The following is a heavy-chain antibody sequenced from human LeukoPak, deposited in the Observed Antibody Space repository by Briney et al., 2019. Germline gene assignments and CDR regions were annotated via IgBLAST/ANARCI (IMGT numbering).Heavy chain of an antibody. V-gene: IGHV2-5*02. CDR2: IYWDDEK. CDR1: GISLTATGVG. J-gene: IGHJ4*02. Sequence: GPTLGNPTETLTLTFTCSGISLTATGVGVGWIRHPPGKALGCLALIYWDDEKRYSPSLQSRLTIPKDTTKNQVVLTMTNMDPVDTAPYYCAHSPTPGSDYWGRGTLVTVSS. D-gene: IGHD4-17*01. CDR3: AHSPTPGSDY.